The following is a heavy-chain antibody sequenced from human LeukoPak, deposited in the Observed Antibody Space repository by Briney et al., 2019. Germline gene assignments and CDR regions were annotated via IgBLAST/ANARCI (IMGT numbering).Heavy chain of an antibody. CDR2: ISSSSSYI. CDR3: ASITMVQGVNKGFDP. J-gene: IGHJ5*02. CDR1: GFTFSSYS. V-gene: IGHV3-21*01. D-gene: IGHD3-10*01. Sequence: GGSLRLSCAASGFTFSSYSMNWVRQAPGKGLEWVSSISSSSSYIYYADSVKGRFTISRDNAKNSLYLQMNSLRAEDTAVYYCASITMVQGVNKGFDPWGQGTLVTVSS.